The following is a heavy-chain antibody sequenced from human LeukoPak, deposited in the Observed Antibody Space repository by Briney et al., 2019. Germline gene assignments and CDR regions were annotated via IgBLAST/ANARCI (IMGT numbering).Heavy chain of an antibody. Sequence: SGGSLRLSCAASGFTFSDYYMSWIRQAPGKGLEWVSYISSSGSTIYYADSVKGRFTISRDNAKNSLYLQMYSLRAEDTAVYYCARDDPKGGVSRGWYFDLWGRGTLVTVSS. D-gene: IGHD1-26*01. CDR2: ISSSGSTI. V-gene: IGHV3-11*01. J-gene: IGHJ2*01. CDR3: ARDDPKGGVSRGWYFDL. CDR1: GFTFSDYY.